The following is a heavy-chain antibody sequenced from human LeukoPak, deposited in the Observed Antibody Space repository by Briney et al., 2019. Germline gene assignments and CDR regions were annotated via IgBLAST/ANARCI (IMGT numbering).Heavy chain of an antibody. J-gene: IGHJ4*02. D-gene: IGHD3-3*01. CDR3: ARYDTIFGATDY. V-gene: IGHV5-10-1*01. CDR1: GYSFTSYW. Sequence: GASLKISCKGSGYSFTSYWISWVRQMPGKGLEWMGRIDPSDSYTNYSPSFQGHVTISADKSISTAYLQWSSLKASDTAMYYCARYDTIFGATDYWGQGTLVTVSS. CDR2: IDPSDSYT.